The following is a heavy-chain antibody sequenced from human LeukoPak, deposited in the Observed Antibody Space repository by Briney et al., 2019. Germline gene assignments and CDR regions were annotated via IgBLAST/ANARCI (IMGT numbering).Heavy chain of an antibody. CDR3: AKLYSSSGEDVFDI. CDR2: ISYDGSNK. J-gene: IGHJ3*02. CDR1: GFTFSSYG. Sequence: GGSLRLSCAASGFTFSSYGMHWVRQAPGKGLEWVAVISYDGSNKYYADSVKGRFTISRDNSKNTLYLQMNSLRAEDTAVYYCAKLYSSSGEDVFDIWGQGTMVTVSS. D-gene: IGHD6-13*01. V-gene: IGHV3-30*18.